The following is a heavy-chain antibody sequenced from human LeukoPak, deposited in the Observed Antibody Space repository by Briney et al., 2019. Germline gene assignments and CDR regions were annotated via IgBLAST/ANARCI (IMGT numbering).Heavy chain of an antibody. V-gene: IGHV3-23*01. CDR2: ISGSGGST. D-gene: IGHD6-19*01. CDR1: GFTFSNHA. Sequence: GGSLRLSCAASGFTFSNHAMSWVRQAPGKGLECVSAISGSGGSTHYADSVKGRFTISRGNSKNTLYLQMNSLRVEGTAVYYCAKDITGHNRGWYDYWGQGTLVTVSS. J-gene: IGHJ4*02. CDR3: AKDITGHNRGWYDY.